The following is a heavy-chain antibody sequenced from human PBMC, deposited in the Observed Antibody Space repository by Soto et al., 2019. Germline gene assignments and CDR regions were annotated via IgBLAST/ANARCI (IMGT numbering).Heavy chain of an antibody. Sequence: QVQLVQSGAEMKKPGSSVKVSCQSSGGTFNTYAMNWVRQAPGQGPEWMGDISPIFGAANYAPKFQGRVTITASEPTGTSYMQLSSLTSQDTALYVYAREVQVHTPAFVYWGQGTLVTVSS. J-gene: IGHJ4*02. D-gene: IGHD3-10*01. CDR3: AREVQVHTPAFVY. CDR1: GGTFNTYA. CDR2: ISPIFGAA. V-gene: IGHV1-69*19.